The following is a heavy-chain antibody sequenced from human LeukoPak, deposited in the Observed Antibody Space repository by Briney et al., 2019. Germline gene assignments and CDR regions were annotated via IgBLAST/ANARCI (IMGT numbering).Heavy chain of an antibody. CDR1: GFTFSSNG. D-gene: IGHD2-2*01. V-gene: IGHV3-30*02. Sequence: PGGSLRLSCAASGFTFSSNGMHWVRQAPGKGLEWVAFIRYDGSNKYYADSVKGRFTISRDNSKNTLYLQMNSLRAEDTAVYYCAKDAYCSSTSCYQYWGQGTLVTVSS. J-gene: IGHJ4*02. CDR3: AKDAYCSSTSCYQY. CDR2: IRYDGSNK.